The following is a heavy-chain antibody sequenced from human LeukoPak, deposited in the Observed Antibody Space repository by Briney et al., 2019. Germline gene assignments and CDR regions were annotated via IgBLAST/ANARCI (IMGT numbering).Heavy chain of an antibody. D-gene: IGHD5-24*01. CDR1: GFTFSSYN. CDR3: ARGRDGSQSPIDD. CDR2: ISSSSSYI. Sequence: GSLRLSCAASGFTFSSYNMNWVRQAPGKGLEWVSSISSSSSYIYYADSVRGRFTISRGNAKNSLYLQMNSLRAEDTAVYYCARGRDGSQSPIDDWGQGTLVTVSS. V-gene: IGHV3-21*01. J-gene: IGHJ4*02.